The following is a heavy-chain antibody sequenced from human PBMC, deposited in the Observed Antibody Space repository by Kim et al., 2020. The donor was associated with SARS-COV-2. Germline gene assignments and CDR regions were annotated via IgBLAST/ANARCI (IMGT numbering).Heavy chain of an antibody. CDR2: ISSSSSYI. CDR3: ASQGVVISYYYGMDV. Sequence: GGSLRLSCAASGFTFSSYSMNWVRQAPGKGLEWVSSISSSSSYIYYADSVKGRFTISRDNAKNSLYLQMNSLRAEDTAVYYCASQGVVISYYYGMDVWGQGTTVTVSS. V-gene: IGHV3-21*01. D-gene: IGHD3-22*01. J-gene: IGHJ6*02. CDR1: GFTFSSYS.